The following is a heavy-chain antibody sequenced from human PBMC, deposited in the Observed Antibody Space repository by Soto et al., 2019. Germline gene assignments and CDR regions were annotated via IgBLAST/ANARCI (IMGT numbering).Heavy chain of an antibody. CDR3: ASRDWLDY. Sequence: EVQLVESGGGLVQPGGSLRLSCAASGLTFSSYWMHWVRQAPGKGLVWVSRIKSDGSSTSYADSVKGRFTISRDNAKNTLYLQMNSLRAEDTAAYYCASRDWLDYWCQGTLVTVSS. J-gene: IGHJ4*02. D-gene: IGHD2-21*01. CDR1: GLTFSSYW. V-gene: IGHV3-74*01. CDR2: IKSDGSST.